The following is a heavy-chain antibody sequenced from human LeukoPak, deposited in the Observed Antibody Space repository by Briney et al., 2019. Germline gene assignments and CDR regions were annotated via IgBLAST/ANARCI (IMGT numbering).Heavy chain of an antibody. CDR1: GFTFSKYW. Sequence: QPGGSLRLSCAASGFTFSKYWMHWVRQAPGKGLVWVSRVNSDGSSTIYADSVKGRFTISRDNAKNTLYLQMNSVRAEETAVYYCARAANPMVRGVTPDYWGQGTLVTVSS. CDR3: ARAANPMVRGVTPDY. CDR2: VNSDGSST. V-gene: IGHV3-74*01. J-gene: IGHJ4*02. D-gene: IGHD3-10*01.